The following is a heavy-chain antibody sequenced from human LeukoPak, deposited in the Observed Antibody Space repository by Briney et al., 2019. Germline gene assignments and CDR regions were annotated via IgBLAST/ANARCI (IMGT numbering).Heavy chain of an antibody. J-gene: IGHJ4*02. CDR3: ARGLATGTLFDY. V-gene: IGHV4-31*03. CDR1: GGSISSGGYS. CDR2: IYYSGST. D-gene: IGHD1-1*01. Sequence: PSQALSLTCTVSGGSISSGGYSWSWIRQHPGKGLEWIGYIYYSGSTYYNPSLKSRVTISVDTSKNQFSLKLSSVTAADTAVYYCARGLATGTLFDYWGQGTLVTVSS.